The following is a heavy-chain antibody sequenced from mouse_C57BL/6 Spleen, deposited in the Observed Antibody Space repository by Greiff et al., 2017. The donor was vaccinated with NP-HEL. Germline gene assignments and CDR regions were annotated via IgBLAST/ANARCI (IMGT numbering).Heavy chain of an antibody. CDR3: ARRLDYYGSSWFAY. D-gene: IGHD1-1*01. J-gene: IGHJ3*01. V-gene: IGHV1-82*01. Sequence: LQESGPELVKPGASVKISCKASGYAFSSSWMNWVKQRPGKGLEWIGRIYPGDGDTNYNGKFKGKATLTADKSSSTAYMQLSSLTSEDSAVYFCARRLDYYGSSWFAYWGQGTLVTVSA. CDR1: GYAFSSSW. CDR2: IYPGDGDT.